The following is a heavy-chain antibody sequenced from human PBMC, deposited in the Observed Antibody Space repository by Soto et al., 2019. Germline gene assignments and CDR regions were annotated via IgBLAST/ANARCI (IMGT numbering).Heavy chain of an antibody. CDR1: EFTFANVW. CDR3: TSLYYGH. Sequence: GGSLRLSCAASEFTFANVWISWVRQAPGKGLEWVGRIKSKADGGTTDYAAPVKGRFTISRDESQNTLYLQMNSLKTEDTAVYYCTSLYYGHWGQGTLVTVSS. J-gene: IGHJ4*02. V-gene: IGHV3-15*01. CDR2: IKSKADGGTT. D-gene: IGHD4-17*01.